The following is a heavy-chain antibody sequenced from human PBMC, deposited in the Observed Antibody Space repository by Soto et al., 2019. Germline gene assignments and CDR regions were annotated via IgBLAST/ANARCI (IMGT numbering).Heavy chain of an antibody. CDR2: ISANNGNT. CDR1: GYTFTSYG. CDR3: AREEWSPCEFDD. V-gene: IGHV1-18*03. D-gene: IGHD3-3*01. Sequence: QVQLMQSGTEVKKPGASVKVPCQASGYTFTSYGISWVRQAPGQGLEWMGWISANNGNTNYAQQLQGRVTMTTDTSARTACMELRSLRSEDMAVYYCAREEWSPCEFDDWGQGNLVTVSA. J-gene: IGHJ4*02.